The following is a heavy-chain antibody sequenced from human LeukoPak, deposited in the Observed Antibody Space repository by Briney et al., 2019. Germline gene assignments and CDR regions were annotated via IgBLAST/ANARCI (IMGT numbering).Heavy chain of an antibody. D-gene: IGHD2-2*01. CDR1: GFTFSDYA. CDR2: ISSSGDYT. V-gene: IGHV3-64D*06. Sequence: GGSLRLSCSASGFTFSDYAMHWVRQAPGRGLQFVSAISSSGDYTSYSDSVKGRFTISRDNSKNTLHLQMSSPRPEDTAVYYCARGSGNQHFHHWGQGTPVTVSS. CDR3: ARGSGNQHFHH. J-gene: IGHJ1*01.